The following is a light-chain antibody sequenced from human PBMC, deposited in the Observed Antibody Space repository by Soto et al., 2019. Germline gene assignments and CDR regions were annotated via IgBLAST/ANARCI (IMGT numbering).Light chain of an antibody. J-gene: IGKJ2*01. CDR2: KVS. Sequence: DIQMTQSPSTLSASIGDRVTITCRASQSTIRWLAWYQQKPGRAPKLLIYKVSTLESGVPSRFSGSGSGTEFPLTIGSLQPEVFATCYCQQYNDYPYIFGQGTKLEIK. CDR1: QSTIRW. CDR3: QQYNDYPYI. V-gene: IGKV1-5*03.